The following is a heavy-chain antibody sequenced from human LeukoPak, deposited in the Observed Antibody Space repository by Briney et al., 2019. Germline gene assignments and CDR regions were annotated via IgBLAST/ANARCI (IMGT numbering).Heavy chain of an antibody. D-gene: IGHD3-10*01. J-gene: IGHJ6*02. CDR2: INHSGST. CDR1: GGSFSGYY. V-gene: IGHV4-34*01. CDR3: ARGPSGLWFGELLSLYYYGMDV. Sequence: SETLSLTCAVYGGSFSGYYWSWIRQPPGKGLEWIGEINHSGSTNYNPSLKSRVTISVDTSKNQFSLKLSSVTAADTAVYYCARGPSGLWFGELLSLYYYGMDVWGQGTTVTVSS.